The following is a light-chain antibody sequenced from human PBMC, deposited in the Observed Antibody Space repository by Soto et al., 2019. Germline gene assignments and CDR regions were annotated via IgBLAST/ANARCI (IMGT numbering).Light chain of an antibody. CDR2: SNH. J-gene: IGLJ2*01. V-gene: IGLV1-47*02. CDR3: AAWDDSLSAVV. Sequence: QSVLTQPPSASGTPGQRVTISCSGTTSNIGSNYVHWYQQVPGTAPKLLIFSNHQRPSGVPGRFSGSKSGTSASLVIAGLRSEDGADYYCAAWDDSLSAVVFGRGTKVTVL. CDR1: TSNIGSNY.